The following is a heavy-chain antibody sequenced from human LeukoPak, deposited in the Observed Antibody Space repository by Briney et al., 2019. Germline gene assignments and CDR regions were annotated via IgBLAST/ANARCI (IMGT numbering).Heavy chain of an antibody. D-gene: IGHD2-15*01. Sequence: SETLSLTCAVYGGSFSGYYWSWIRQPPGKGLEWIGEINHSGSTNYNPSLKSRVTISVDTSKNQFSLKLSSVTAADTAVYYCARDSRGGFDYWGQGTLATVSS. V-gene: IGHV4-34*01. J-gene: IGHJ4*02. CDR1: GGSFSGYY. CDR3: ARDSRGGFDY. CDR2: INHSGST.